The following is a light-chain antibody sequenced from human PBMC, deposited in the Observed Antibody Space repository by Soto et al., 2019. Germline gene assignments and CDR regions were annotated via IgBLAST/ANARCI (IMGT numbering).Light chain of an antibody. CDR2: DVG. J-gene: IGLJ1*01. CDR3: NSYREDHPRFYV. Sequence: QSALTQPASVSGSPGQSITISCTGTHSDIGNYNYVSWYQHLPGKAPKLMIYDVGSRPSGVSSRFSGSKSGNTASLAISGLQAEDEADYYCNSYREDHPRFYVFGTGTKLT. CDR1: HSDIGNYNY. V-gene: IGLV2-14*03.